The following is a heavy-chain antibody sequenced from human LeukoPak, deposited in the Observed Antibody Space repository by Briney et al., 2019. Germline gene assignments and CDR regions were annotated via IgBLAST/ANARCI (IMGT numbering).Heavy chain of an antibody. J-gene: IGHJ6*04. CDR2: ISSSSTI. Sequence: GGSLRLSCAASGVTFSSYGMTWVRQAPGKGLEWVSYISSSSTIYYADSVKGRFTISRDNAKNSLYLQMNSLRAEDTAVYYCAELGITMIGGVWGKGTTVTISS. D-gene: IGHD3-10*02. V-gene: IGHV3-48*01. CDR3: AELGITMIGGV. CDR1: GVTFSSYG.